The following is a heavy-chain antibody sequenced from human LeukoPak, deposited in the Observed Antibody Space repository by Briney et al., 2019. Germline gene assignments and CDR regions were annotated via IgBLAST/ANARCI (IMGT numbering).Heavy chain of an antibody. CDR3: ARALDDYVWGSYRYTGLYFDY. Sequence: SETLSLTCTVSGGSVSSGSYYWSWIRQPPGKGLEWIGYIYYSGSTNYNPSLKSRVTISVDTSKNQFSLKLSSVTAADTAVYYCARALDDYVWGSYRYTGLYFDYWGQGTLVTVSS. V-gene: IGHV4-61*01. J-gene: IGHJ4*02. CDR1: GGSVSSGSYY. D-gene: IGHD3-16*02. CDR2: IYYSGST.